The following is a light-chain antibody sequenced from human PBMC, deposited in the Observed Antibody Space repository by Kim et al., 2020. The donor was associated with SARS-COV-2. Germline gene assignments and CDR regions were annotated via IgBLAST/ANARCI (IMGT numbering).Light chain of an antibody. Sequence: ASLGDRVTITCQASQDINNYLNWFQQKPGKAPKLLISDASNLETGVPSRFSGSGSGTHFTFTISSLQPGDIATYYCQQFDHLPLTFGGGTKVDIK. CDR3: QQFDHLPLT. J-gene: IGKJ4*01. CDR1: QDINNY. V-gene: IGKV1-33*01. CDR2: DAS.